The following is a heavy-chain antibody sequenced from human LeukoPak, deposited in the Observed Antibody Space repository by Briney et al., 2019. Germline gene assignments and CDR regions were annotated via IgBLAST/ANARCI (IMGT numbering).Heavy chain of an antibody. J-gene: IGHJ2*01. CDR2: ISAYNGNT. D-gene: IGHD5-18*01. Sequence: GASVKVSCKASGYTFTSYGISWVRQAPGQGLEWMGWISAYNGNTNYAQKLQGRVTITADKSTSTAYMELSSLRSEDTAVYYCARADTAMVGYFDLWGRGTLVTVSS. CDR1: GYTFTSYG. V-gene: IGHV1-18*01. CDR3: ARADTAMVGYFDL.